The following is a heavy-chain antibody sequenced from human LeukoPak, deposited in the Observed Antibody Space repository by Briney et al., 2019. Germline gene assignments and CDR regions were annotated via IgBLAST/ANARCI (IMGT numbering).Heavy chain of an antibody. Sequence: HSGGSLRLSCAASGFTFSSYEMNWVRQAPGKGLEWVSYITSSGSSMYYADSVKGRFTISRDNARNTLYLQMNSLRAEDTAIYYCARNNWGIDYWGLGTLVTVSS. CDR3: ARNNWGIDY. V-gene: IGHV3-48*03. D-gene: IGHD1/OR15-1a*01. J-gene: IGHJ4*01. CDR1: GFTFSSYE. CDR2: ITSSGSSM.